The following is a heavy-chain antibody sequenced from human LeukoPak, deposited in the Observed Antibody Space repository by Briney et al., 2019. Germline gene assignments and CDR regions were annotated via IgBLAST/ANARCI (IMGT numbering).Heavy chain of an antibody. CDR2: IYYSGST. J-gene: IGHJ4*02. Sequence: SETLSLTCTVSGGSISGSSYYWGWIRQPPGKGLEWIGNIYYSGSTYYNPSLKSRVTISVDKSNNQFSLKLTSVTAADTAVYFCASGDSSGWSYEHDYWGQGTQVTVSS. CDR3: ASGDSSGWSYEHDY. D-gene: IGHD6-19*01. CDR1: GGSISGSSYY. V-gene: IGHV4-39*07.